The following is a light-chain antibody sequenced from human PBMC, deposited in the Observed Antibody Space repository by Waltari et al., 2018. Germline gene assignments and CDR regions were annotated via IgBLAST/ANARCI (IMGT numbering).Light chain of an antibody. CDR3: SSYTTTSSLLVV. V-gene: IGLV2-14*03. CDR2: DVN. CDR1: SSDIGRYNY. Sequence: QSALTQPASVSGSPGQSITISCTGTSSDIGRYNYVSWYQHHPGKAPKLMIFDVNNRPSGVSHRFSGSKSGNTASLTISGLQAEDEADYYCSSYTTTSSLLVVFGGGTKLTVL. J-gene: IGLJ2*01.